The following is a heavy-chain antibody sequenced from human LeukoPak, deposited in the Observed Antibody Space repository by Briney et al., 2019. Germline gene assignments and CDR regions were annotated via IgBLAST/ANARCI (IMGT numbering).Heavy chain of an antibody. CDR2: IKSKTDGETT. Sequence: PGGSLRLSCAASGFTFSSYNMNWVRQAPGKGLEWVGRIKSKTDGETTDYAAPVKGRFTISRDDSKETLYLQMNSLKTEDTAVYYCSTDSSRAYWGQGTLVTVSS. CDR3: STDSSRAY. CDR1: GFTFSSYN. V-gene: IGHV3-15*07. J-gene: IGHJ4*02.